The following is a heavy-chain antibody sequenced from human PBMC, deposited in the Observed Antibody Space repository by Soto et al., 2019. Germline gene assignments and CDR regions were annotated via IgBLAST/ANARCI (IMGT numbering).Heavy chain of an antibody. CDR3: VQTTGWPGFDY. V-gene: IGHV4-59*01. CDR2: IYNGERT. Sequence: QVHLQESGPGLVKPSETMSLTCTASGASIRNFYWNWVRQFPGKGLEWIGHIYNGERTNYNPSLKSRVTISVDTSKNQFSLKLSSVTVADTAVYYCVQTTGWPGFDYWGQGTLVAVSS. CDR1: GASIRNFY. D-gene: IGHD6-19*01. J-gene: IGHJ4*02.